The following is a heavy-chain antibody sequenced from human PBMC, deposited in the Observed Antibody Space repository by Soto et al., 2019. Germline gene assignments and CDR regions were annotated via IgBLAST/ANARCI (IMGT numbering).Heavy chain of an antibody. CDR2: INHSGST. D-gene: IGHD1-26*01. J-gene: IGHJ2*01. CDR1: GGSFSGYY. Sequence: QVQLQQWGAGLLKPSETLSLTCAVYGGSFSGYYWSWIRQPPGKGLEWIGEINHSGSTNYNPSLKCRVTISVDTSKNQFSLKLSSVTAADTAVYYCARKDGGSRLSRWGRGTLVTVSS. V-gene: IGHV4-34*01. CDR3: ARKDGGSRLSR.